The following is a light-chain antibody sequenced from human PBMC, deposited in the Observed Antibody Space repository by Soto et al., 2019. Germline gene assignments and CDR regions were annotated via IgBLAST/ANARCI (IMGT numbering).Light chain of an antibody. J-gene: IGKJ4*01. Sequence: DIQMTQSPSSVSASVGDRVTITCRASQDISNWLAWYQQKPGKAPKHLIYAASSLESGVPSRFSGNGSGTYFTLTISSLQPEDFATYYCQQPKTLPRTFGGGTKVEIK. CDR2: AAS. CDR3: QQPKTLPRT. V-gene: IGKV1-12*01. CDR1: QDISNW.